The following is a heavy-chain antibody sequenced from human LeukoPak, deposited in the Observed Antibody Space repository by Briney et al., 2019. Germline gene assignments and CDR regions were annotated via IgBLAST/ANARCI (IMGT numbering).Heavy chain of an antibody. J-gene: IGHJ6*02. CDR2: ISYDGNNK. Sequence: GGSQRLSCAASGFTFSSHGMHWVRQAPGKGLEWVAVISYDGNNKYYADSVKGRFTISRDNANNTLYLQMNSLRPEDTALYHCAKDKDFWSGYYRGLPYFYGLDVWGQGTTVIVSS. CDR1: GFTFSSHG. CDR3: AKDKDFWSGYYRGLPYFYGLDV. V-gene: IGHV3-30*18. D-gene: IGHD3-3*01.